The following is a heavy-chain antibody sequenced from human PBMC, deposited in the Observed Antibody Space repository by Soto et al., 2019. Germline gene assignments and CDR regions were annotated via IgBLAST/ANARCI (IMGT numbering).Heavy chain of an antibody. V-gene: IGHV4-61*01. CDR1: GDAVSSTSVH. CDR3: ARGHYDGIGYSWSAGA. Sequence: QVQLQESGPGLVKPSENLSLTCTVSGDAVSSTSVHWSWVRQPPGEGLEWIGNMNYNGVSKYNPSFKSRVPISGDTSKNQFSLKLNSVTAADTAVYYCARGHYDGIGYSWSAGAWGQGTLVTVSS. CDR2: MNYNGVS. J-gene: IGHJ4*02. D-gene: IGHD3-22*01.